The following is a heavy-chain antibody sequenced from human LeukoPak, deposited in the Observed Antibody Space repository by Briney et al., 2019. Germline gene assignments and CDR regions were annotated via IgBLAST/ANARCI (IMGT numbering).Heavy chain of an antibody. Sequence: GRSLRLSCAASGFTFSSYSMNWVRQAPGKGLEWVSSISSSSSYIYYADSVKGRFTISRDNAKNSLYLQMNSLRAEDTAVYYCARGACSSTSCYGDYWGQGTLVTVSS. V-gene: IGHV3-21*01. CDR3: ARGACSSTSCYGDY. J-gene: IGHJ4*02. CDR1: GFTFSSYS. D-gene: IGHD2-2*01. CDR2: ISSSSSYI.